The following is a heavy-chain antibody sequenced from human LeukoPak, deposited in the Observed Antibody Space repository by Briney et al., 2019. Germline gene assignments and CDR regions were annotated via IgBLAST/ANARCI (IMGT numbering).Heavy chain of an antibody. Sequence: GGSLRLSCAASGFTFDDYAMHWVRQAPGKGLEWVSGISWNSGSIGYADSVKGRFTISRDNAKNSLYLQMNGLRAEDTALYYCAKDSGSYTIAYDAFDIWGQGTMVTVSS. CDR3: AKDSGSYTIAYDAFDI. D-gene: IGHD1-26*01. CDR2: ISWNSGSI. J-gene: IGHJ3*02. CDR1: GFTFDDYA. V-gene: IGHV3-9*01.